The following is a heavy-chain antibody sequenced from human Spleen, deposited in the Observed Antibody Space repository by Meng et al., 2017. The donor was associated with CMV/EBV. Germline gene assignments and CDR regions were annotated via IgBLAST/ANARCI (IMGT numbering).Heavy chain of an antibody. CDR1: GYPFIGNY. J-gene: IGHJ3*02. CDR2: INPNSGDT. Sequence: ASVNVSCKSSGYPFIGNYIHWVRQAPGQGLQWMAWINPNSGDTVYAQKFQGRVTMTRDTSISTAYMELSQLTSDDTAIYYCTRDLASGSYQAFDIWGQGTMVTVSS. D-gene: IGHD3-10*01. CDR3: TRDLASGSYQAFDI. V-gene: IGHV1-2*02.